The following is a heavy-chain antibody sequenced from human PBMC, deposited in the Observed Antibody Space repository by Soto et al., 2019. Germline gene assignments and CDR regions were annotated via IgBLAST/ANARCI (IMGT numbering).Heavy chain of an antibody. CDR1: GYIFTGYH. CDR3: ARDARGTRGFDEMDI. D-gene: IGHD3-9*01. J-gene: IGHJ6*02. Sequence: QVHLVQSGAEVKKPGASVKVSCKASGYIFTGYHIHWVRQAPGRGLEWMGWINPNSGDTEYAQNFQGRVTMTRDTLFNLVYMEISGLMSDDTAVYYCARDARGTRGFDEMDIWGQGTTVTVSS. CDR2: INPNSGDT. V-gene: IGHV1-2*02.